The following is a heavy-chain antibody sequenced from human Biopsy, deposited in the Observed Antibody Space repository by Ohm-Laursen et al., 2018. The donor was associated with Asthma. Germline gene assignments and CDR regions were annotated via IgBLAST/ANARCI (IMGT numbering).Heavy chain of an antibody. CDR2: IYYSGST. CDR1: GGSVSSGSYY. V-gene: IGHV4-61*01. J-gene: IGHJ4*02. Sequence: SDTLSLTCTVSGGSVSSGSYYWSWIRQPPGKGLEWIGYIYYSGSTNYNPSLKSRVTISVDMSKNQFSLKLSSVTAADTAVYYCARERAGYYGSGSYLGYWGQGTLVTVSS. D-gene: IGHD3-10*01. CDR3: ARERAGYYGSGSYLGY.